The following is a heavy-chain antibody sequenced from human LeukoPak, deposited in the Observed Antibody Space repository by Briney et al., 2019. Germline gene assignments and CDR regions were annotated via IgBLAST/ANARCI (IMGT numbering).Heavy chain of an antibody. D-gene: IGHD5-18*01. Sequence: GGSLRLSCAASGFTFSSYWMSWVRQAPGKGLEWVANIKQDGSEKYYVDSVKGRFTISRDNAKNSLYLQMNSLRAEDTAVYYCARDLYQYSYGPGYWGQGTLVTVSS. CDR1: GFTFSSYW. J-gene: IGHJ4*02. CDR3: ARDLYQYSYGPGY. CDR2: IKQDGSEK. V-gene: IGHV3-7*01.